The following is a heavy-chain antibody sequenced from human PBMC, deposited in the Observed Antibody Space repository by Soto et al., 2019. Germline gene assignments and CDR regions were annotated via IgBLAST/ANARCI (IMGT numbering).Heavy chain of an antibody. CDR2: ISFSGGTT. V-gene: IGHV3-23*01. CDR3: VKEREDWVRLPFDS. J-gene: IGHJ4*02. CDR1: GFPFNNYA. Sequence: EVQLLESGGGLAQPGGSLRLSCEVSGFPFNNYAMAWVRQAPGKGLGGVSTISFSGGTTYYSDSVRGRFSTSRDNSRNTLYLQMNSLRVDDTALYYCVKEREDWVRLPFDSWGQGTLVTVSP. D-gene: IGHD3-10*01.